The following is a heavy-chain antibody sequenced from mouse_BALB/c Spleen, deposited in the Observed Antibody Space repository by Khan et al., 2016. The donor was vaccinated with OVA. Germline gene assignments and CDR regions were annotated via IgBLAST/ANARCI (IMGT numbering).Heavy chain of an antibody. CDR1: GYTFTTYT. D-gene: IGHD2-14*01. Sequence: QVQLKQSGAELARPGASVKMSCKASGYTFTTYTMHWVKQRPGQGLEWIGYINPSNGYTNYNQKFKDKSTLTADKSSSTAYMQLSSLTSDYSAVYSCAREGAYYRSDGWFSYWGQGTLVTVSA. CDR2: INPSNGYT. CDR3: AREGAYYRSDGWFSY. J-gene: IGHJ3*01. V-gene: IGHV1-4*01.